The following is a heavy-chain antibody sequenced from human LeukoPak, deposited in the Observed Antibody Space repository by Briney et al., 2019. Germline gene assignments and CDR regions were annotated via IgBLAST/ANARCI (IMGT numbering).Heavy chain of an antibody. CDR1: GFGFNTYT. J-gene: IGHJ4*02. V-gene: IGHV3-21*01. Sequence: GGSLRLSCAASGFGFNTYTMNWVRQAPGKGLEWVASIISSSASISYADSMKGRFTISRDNAKKTVYLHMSSVRAEDTAVYYYARDLQEFDSWGQGTLVTVSS. CDR3: ARDLQEFDS. CDR2: IISSSASI.